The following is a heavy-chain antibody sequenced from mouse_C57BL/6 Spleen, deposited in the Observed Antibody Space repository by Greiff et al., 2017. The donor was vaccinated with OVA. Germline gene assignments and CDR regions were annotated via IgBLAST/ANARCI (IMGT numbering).Heavy chain of an antibody. CDR2: IYPRSGNT. Sequence: QVQLKQSGAELARPGASVKLSCTASGYTFTSYGISWVKQRTGQGLEWIGEIYPRSGNTYYNEKFKGKATLTEDKSSSTAYMELRSLTSEDSAVYFCARHGSSYDYWGQGTTLTVSS. V-gene: IGHV1-81*01. J-gene: IGHJ2*01. D-gene: IGHD1-1*01. CDR1: GYTFTSYG. CDR3: ARHGSSYDY.